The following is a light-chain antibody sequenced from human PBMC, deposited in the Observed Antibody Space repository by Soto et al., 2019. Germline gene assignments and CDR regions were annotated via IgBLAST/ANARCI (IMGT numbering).Light chain of an antibody. CDR3: QQYSQWPLT. CDR2: GVS. Sequence: IVMSQSPATLSVSAGGRATLSCVASQSVTSNLAWYQQKPGQAPRLLMYGVSTRATGIPARFGGSGSATEFTLTISSLQSEDFAVYYCQQYSQWPLTFGGGTKVDIK. J-gene: IGKJ4*01. V-gene: IGKV3-15*01. CDR1: QSVTSN.